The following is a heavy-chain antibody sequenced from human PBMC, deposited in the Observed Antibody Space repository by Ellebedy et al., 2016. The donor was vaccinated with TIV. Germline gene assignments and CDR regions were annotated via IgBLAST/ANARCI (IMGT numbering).Heavy chain of an antibody. CDR2: IYYSGST. CDR1: GGSISSGGYY. V-gene: IGHV4-31*03. CDR3: ARVNYDILTGLQNWFDP. J-gene: IGHJ5*02. Sequence: SETLSLXXTVSGGSISSGGYYWSWIRQHPGKGLEWIGYIYYSGSTYYNPSLKSRVTISVDTSKNQFSLKLSSVTAADTAVYYCARVNYDILTGLQNWFDPWGQGTLVTVSS. D-gene: IGHD3-9*01.